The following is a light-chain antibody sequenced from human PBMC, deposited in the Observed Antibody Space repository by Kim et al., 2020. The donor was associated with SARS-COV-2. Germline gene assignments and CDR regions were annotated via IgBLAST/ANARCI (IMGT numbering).Light chain of an antibody. Sequence: DIQMTQSPSSLSASVGDRVTITCRASQSISSSLNWYQQKPGKAPKLLIYAASSLQSGVPSRFSGSGSGTDFTLTISSLQPEDFATYYCQQSYNTPRTFSQGTKVDSK. J-gene: IGKJ1*01. CDR1: QSISSS. CDR3: QQSYNTPRT. V-gene: IGKV1-39*01. CDR2: AAS.